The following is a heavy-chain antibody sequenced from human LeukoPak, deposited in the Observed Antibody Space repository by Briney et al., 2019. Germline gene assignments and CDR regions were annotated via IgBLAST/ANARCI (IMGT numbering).Heavy chain of an antibody. Sequence: ASVTLSCKVSGYTLTELSMHWVSQAPGKGLEWMGGFDPEDGETIYAQKFQGRVTMTEDTSTDTAYMELSSMRSEDTAVYYCATGRFSSSPYYYYYYMDVWGKGTTVTVSS. V-gene: IGHV1-24*01. CDR2: FDPEDGET. D-gene: IGHD6-13*01. CDR3: ATGRFSSSPYYYYYYMDV. CDR1: GYTLTELS. J-gene: IGHJ6*03.